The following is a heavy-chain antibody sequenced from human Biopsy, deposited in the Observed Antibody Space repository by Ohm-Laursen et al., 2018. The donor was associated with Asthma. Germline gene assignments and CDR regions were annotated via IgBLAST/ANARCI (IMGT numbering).Heavy chain of an antibody. CDR1: GLSFGSYG. CDR2: MSFDGRQT. Sequence: SSLRLSCTASGLSFGSYGMHWVRQAPGKGLEWLAVMSFDGRQTYYAGSVKGRFTISRDNSKNTLYLQMNSLRAEDTAVYYCARDAWELQKPYAYYFDYWGQGTLVTVSS. J-gene: IGHJ4*02. D-gene: IGHD1-26*01. V-gene: IGHV3-30*03. CDR3: ARDAWELQKPYAYYFDY.